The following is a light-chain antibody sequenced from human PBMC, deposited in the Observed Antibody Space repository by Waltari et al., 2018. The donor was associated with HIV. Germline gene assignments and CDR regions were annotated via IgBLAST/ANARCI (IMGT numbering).Light chain of an antibody. CDR1: QSLLHSNGYSY. J-gene: IGKJ1*01. CDR3: MQALQTPRT. Sequence: DIVMTQSPLSLPVTPGEAASISCRSSQSLLHSNGYSYLDWYLQKPGQSPQLLIYLGSNRASGVPYRFSGSGSGTDFTLKISRVEAEDVGVYYCMQALQTPRTFGQGTKVEIK. CDR2: LGS. V-gene: IGKV2-28*01.